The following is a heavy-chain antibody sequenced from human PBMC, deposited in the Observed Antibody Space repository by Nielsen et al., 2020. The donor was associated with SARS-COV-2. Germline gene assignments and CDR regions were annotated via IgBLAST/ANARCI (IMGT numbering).Heavy chain of an antibody. Sequence: SVQVSCQASGYTFTGYYIHWVRQAPGQGLAWMGWINPNTGNTKYAQKLQDWVTMTRDTSINTAYIELSRLRSDDMAVYFCARRGHDNSGYYWDYWGQGTLVTVSS. V-gene: IGHV1-2*04. CDR1: GYTFTGYY. J-gene: IGHJ4*02. CDR2: INPNTGNT. CDR3: ARRGHDNSGYYWDY. D-gene: IGHD3-22*01.